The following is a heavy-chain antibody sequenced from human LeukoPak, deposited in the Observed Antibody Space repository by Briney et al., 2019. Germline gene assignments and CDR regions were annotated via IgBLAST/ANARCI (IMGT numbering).Heavy chain of an antibody. CDR1: GYTFTGYY. CDR3: ARDLSYYGSGSYYFDY. D-gene: IGHD3-10*01. J-gene: IGHJ4*02. Sequence: GASVKVSCKASGYTFTGYYMHWVRQAPGQGLEWMGWINPNSGGTNYAQKFQGRVTMTRDTSISTAYMELGRLRSDDTAVYYCARDLSYYGSGSYYFDYWGQGTLVTVSS. CDR2: INPNSGGT. V-gene: IGHV1-2*02.